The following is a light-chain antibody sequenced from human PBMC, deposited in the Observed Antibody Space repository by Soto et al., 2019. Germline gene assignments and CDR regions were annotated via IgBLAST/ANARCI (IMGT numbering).Light chain of an antibody. CDR3: QQYRT. Sequence: DIQMTQSPSSLSASVGDRVTITCRASQSISSYLNLYQQKPGKAPKLLIYAASSLQSGVPSRFSGSGSGTDFTLTISSLQPEDFATYYCQQYRTFGQGTKVDIK. CDR2: AAS. CDR1: QSISSY. V-gene: IGKV1-39*01. J-gene: IGKJ1*01.